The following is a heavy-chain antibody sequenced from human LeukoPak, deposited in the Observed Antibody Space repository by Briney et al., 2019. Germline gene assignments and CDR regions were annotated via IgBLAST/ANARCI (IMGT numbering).Heavy chain of an antibody. CDR1: GGTFRSYA. CDR2: IIPIFGTA. Sequence: SVKVSCKASGGTFRSYAISWVRQAPGQGLEWMGGIIPIFGTANYAQKFQGRVTITTDESTSTAYMELSSLRSEDTAVYYCAWGHCSSTSCLTPFQYWGQGTLVTVSS. J-gene: IGHJ1*01. CDR3: AWGHCSSTSCLTPFQY. V-gene: IGHV1-69*05. D-gene: IGHD2-2*01.